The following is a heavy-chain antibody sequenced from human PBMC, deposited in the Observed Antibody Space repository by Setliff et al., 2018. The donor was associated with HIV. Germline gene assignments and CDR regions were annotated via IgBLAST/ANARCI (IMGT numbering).Heavy chain of an antibody. CDR3: ARGTKYSTGWSRGDS. CDR1: GFSLSTSAMC. V-gene: IGHV4-30-4*08. J-gene: IGHJ4*02. Sequence: SGPTLVNPTQTLTLTCTFSGFSLSTSAMCVSWIRQPPGKALEWLGEINHSGSTNYNPSLKSRVTISVDTSKKQVSMQLKSVIAADTAVYYCARGTKYSTGWSRGDSWGQGTLVTVSS. D-gene: IGHD6-19*01. CDR2: INHSGST.